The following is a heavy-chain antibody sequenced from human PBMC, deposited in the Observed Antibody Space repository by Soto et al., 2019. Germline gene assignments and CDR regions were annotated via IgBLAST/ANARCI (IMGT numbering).Heavy chain of an antibody. V-gene: IGHV3-30*18. D-gene: IGHD2-21*01. CDR2: ISYDGSKK. Sequence: QVQLVESGGGVVQPGRSLRLSCAASGFRFSDYGIHWVRQAPGKGLEWLALISYDGSKKFYTDSVKGRFTISRDNSKNTMYLQIDRLRAEDTAVYDFAKMDADLRPYSSDGMDVWGQGTTVTVSS. J-gene: IGHJ6*02. CDR3: AKMDADLRPYSSDGMDV. CDR1: GFRFSDYG.